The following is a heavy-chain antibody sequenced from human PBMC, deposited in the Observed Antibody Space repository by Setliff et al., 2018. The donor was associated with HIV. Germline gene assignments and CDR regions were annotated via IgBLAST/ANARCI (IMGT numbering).Heavy chain of an antibody. J-gene: IGHJ4*01. D-gene: IGHD2-21*01. CDR3: ARGALLAVFDFDH. V-gene: IGHV1-3*01. CDR1: GYTFTTYS. Sequence: ASVKVSCKASGYTFTTYSIHWVRRAPGQSLEWMGWINVGKGDTKCSQELQDRITLTTDTSANTAYMELSSLRSDDTAVYFCARGALLAVFDFDHWGHGTLVTVSS. CDR2: INVGKGDT.